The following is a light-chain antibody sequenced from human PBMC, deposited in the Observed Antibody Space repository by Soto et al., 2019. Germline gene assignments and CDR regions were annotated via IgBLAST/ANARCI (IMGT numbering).Light chain of an antibody. CDR1: SSDIGNYAF. J-gene: IGLJ2*01. CDR2: EVS. V-gene: IGLV2-14*01. CDR3: SSYTTSTSFIL. Sequence: QSALTQPASVSGSHGQSITISCTGTSSDIGNYAFVSWYQQVPGTSPKAMIYEVSSRPSGVANRFSGSKSGNTASLTISWRQSGDEAYYYCSSYTTSTSFILFGGGHKLTVL.